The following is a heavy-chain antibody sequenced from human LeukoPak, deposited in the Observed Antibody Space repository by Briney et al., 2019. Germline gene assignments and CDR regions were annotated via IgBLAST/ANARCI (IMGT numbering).Heavy chain of an antibody. V-gene: IGHV3-21*01. CDR3: VREVENTSGWYSHFDY. CDR2: ISSSSRDI. J-gene: IGHJ4*02. Sequence: PGGSLRLSCAASGFTFSSYTMNWVRQAPGKGLEWVAAISSSSRDIFYADSVKGRFSISRDNTQNSLSLQMNSLRAEDTAVYYCVREVENTSGWYSHFDYWGQGTLVTVSS. D-gene: IGHD6-19*01. CDR1: GFTFSSYT.